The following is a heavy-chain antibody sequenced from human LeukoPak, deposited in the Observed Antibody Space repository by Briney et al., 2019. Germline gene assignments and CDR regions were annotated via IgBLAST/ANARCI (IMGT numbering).Heavy chain of an antibody. J-gene: IGHJ4*02. CDR3: ARGTSVDYFDY. CDR1: GGSISSYY. Sequence: SETLSLTCTVSGGSISSYYWSWIRQPPGKGLEWIGYIYYSGSTNYNPSLKSRVTISVDTSKSQFSLKLSSVTAADTAVYYCARGTSVDYFDYWGQGTLVTVSS. V-gene: IGHV4-59*01. D-gene: IGHD1-1*01. CDR2: IYYSGST.